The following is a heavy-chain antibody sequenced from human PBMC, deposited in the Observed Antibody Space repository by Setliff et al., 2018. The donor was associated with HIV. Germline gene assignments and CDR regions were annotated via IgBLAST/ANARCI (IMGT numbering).Heavy chain of an antibody. CDR1: GGTFSNYA. V-gene: IGHV1-69*10. CDR3: AKGPNFEDAFDI. J-gene: IGHJ3*02. Sequence: SVKVSCKASGGTFSNYAFSWVRQAPGQGLEWMGGLIPIVDITTSTQKFRDRVTFTADESTKTAQMELSGLTFEDTAVYYCAKGPNFEDAFDIWGQGTVVTVSS. CDR2: LIPIVDIT. D-gene: IGHD2-8*01.